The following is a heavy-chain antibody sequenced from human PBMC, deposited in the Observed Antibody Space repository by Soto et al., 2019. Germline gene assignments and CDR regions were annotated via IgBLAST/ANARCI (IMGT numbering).Heavy chain of an antibody. CDR2: ISTYNGNT. Sequence: QVQLVQSGAEVKKPGASVKVSCKASGYTFTSYVISWVRQAPGQGPEWMGRISTYNGNTNYVQKLQGRVTMTTDTSTNTAYIELRSLRYDDTAVYYCARDTGYRTTWHQAFDMWGEGTMGTVSS. V-gene: IGHV1-18*01. CDR3: ARDTGYRTTWHQAFDM. J-gene: IGHJ3*02. D-gene: IGHD5-12*01. CDR1: GYTFTSYV.